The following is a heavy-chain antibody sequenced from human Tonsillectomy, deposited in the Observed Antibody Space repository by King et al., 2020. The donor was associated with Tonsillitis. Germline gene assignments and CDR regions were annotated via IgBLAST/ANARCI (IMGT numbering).Heavy chain of an antibody. Sequence: VQLVESGGGLVQPGGSLRLSCAASGFTFSSYSMNWVRQAPGRGLEWVSYMSSSWSIIYYADSVKGRFTFSRDNAKNSLYLQMNGLRAEDTAVYYCSRDCGRGYGMDVWGQGTTVTVSS. CDR2: MSSSWSII. CDR1: GFTFSSYS. J-gene: IGHJ6*02. V-gene: IGHV3-48*01. D-gene: IGHD2-21*01. CDR3: SRDCGRGYGMDV.